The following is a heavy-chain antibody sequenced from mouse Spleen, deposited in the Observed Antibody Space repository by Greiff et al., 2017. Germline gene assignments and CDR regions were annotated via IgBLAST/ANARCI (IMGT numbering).Heavy chain of an antibody. Sequence: EVKLEESGPGLVKPSQSLSLTCSVTGYSITSGYYWNWIRQFPGNKLEWMGYISYDGSNNYNPSLKNRISITRDTSKNQFFLKLNSVTTEDTATYYCARGDYGSSYDYWGPGTTLTVSS. J-gene: IGHJ2*01. D-gene: IGHD1-1*01. V-gene: IGHV3-6*01. CDR3: ARGDYGSSYDY. CDR2: ISYDGSN. CDR1: GYSITSGYY.